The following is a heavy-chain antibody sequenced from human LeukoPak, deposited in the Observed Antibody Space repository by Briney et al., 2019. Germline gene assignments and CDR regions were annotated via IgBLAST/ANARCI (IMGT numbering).Heavy chain of an antibody. CDR2: IYYSGST. V-gene: IGHV4-31*03. Sequence: PSETLSLTCTVSGGSISSGGYHWSWLRQLPGKGLEWIGYIYYSGSTYYNPSLKSRLTISVDTSENQFSLKLSSVTAADTAFYYCARDSSLGDAFDIWGQGTMVTVSS. D-gene: IGHD2-2*01. J-gene: IGHJ3*02. CDR1: GGSISSGGYH. CDR3: ARDSSLGDAFDI.